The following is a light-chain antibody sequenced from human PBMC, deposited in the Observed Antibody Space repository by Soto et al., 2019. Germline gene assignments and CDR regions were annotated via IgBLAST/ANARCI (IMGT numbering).Light chain of an antibody. J-gene: IGLJ3*02. V-gene: IGLV2-14*01. CDR2: EVS. CDR3: SSYTSSSTRV. CDR1: SSDVGGYNY. Sequence: QSALTQPASVSGSPGQSITISCTGTSSDVGGYNYVSWYQQHPGKAPQLMIYEVSHRPSGVSNRFSGSKSGNTASLTISGLQAEDEADYSCSSYTSSSTRVFGGGTKLTVL.